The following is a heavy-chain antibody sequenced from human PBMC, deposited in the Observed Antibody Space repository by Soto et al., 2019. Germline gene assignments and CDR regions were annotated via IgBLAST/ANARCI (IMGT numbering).Heavy chain of an antibody. V-gene: IGHV4-59*01. CDR1: GGSISSYY. J-gene: IGHJ6*03. Sequence: SETLSLTCTVSGGSISSYYWSWIRQPPGKGLEWIGYIYYSGSTNYNPSLKSRVTISGETSKNQLYLKLSSVTAADTAVYYCARVLEVPAADYYYYMDVWGKGTTVTVSS. CDR2: IYYSGST. CDR3: ARVLEVPAADYYYYMDV. D-gene: IGHD2-2*01.